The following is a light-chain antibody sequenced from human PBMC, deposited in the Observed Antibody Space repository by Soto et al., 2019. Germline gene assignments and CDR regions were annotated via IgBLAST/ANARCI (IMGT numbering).Light chain of an antibody. V-gene: IGKV3-20*01. Sequence: PGGIAPLACRSSQRASRQYLSWYQQRPDQPPRLLIYGVSSRATGIPDRFSGSGSGTDFTLTVSRLEPEDFAVYYCQQYGSSPSFGGGTKVDI. J-gene: IGKJ4*01. CDR3: QQYGSSPS. CDR2: GVS. CDR1: QRASRQY.